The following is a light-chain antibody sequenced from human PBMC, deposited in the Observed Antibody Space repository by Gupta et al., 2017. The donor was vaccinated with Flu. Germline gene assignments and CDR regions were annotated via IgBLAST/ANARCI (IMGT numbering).Light chain of an antibody. J-gene: IGLJ3*02. CDR1: SSNIGASYR. V-gene: IGLV1-40*01. CDR2: DNN. CDR3: QSYDNTRSGWV. Sequence: QSVLTQPPSVSGAPGQRVTISCTGSSSNIGASYRVHWYQQLPGTAPKLLIYDNNNRPSGVPDRFSGSKSGTSASLAITGLQAEDEADYYCQSYDNTRSGWVFGGGTKLTVL.